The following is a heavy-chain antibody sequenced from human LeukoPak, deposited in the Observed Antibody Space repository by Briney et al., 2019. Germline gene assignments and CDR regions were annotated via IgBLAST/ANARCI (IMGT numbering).Heavy chain of an antibody. CDR3: ASDTAIPLDY. CDR1: GFPFSRYS. Sequence: GGGLGTSFAAPGFPFSRYSMKWGRPAAGKGGGGVSSISSSSSYIYYADSVKGRFTISRDNAKNSLYLQMNSLRAEDTAVYYCASDTAIPLDYWGQGTLVTVSS. D-gene: IGHD5-18*01. CDR2: ISSSSSYI. J-gene: IGHJ4*02. V-gene: IGHV3-21*01.